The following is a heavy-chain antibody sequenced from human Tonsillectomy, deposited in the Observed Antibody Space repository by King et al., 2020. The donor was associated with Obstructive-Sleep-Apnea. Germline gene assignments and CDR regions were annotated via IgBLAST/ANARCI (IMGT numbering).Heavy chain of an antibody. CDR2: IYYSGIT. D-gene: IGHD5-12*01. CDR1: GGSISSGGYY. Sequence: QLQESGPGLVKPSQTLSLTCTVSGGSISSGGYYWSWIRQHPGKGLEWIGVIYYSGITYYNPSLKSRVTISVDTSKNQFSLKLSSVTAADTAVYYCARALVATISEFDYWGQGTLVTVSS. V-gene: IGHV4-31*03. CDR3: ARALVATISEFDY. J-gene: IGHJ4*02.